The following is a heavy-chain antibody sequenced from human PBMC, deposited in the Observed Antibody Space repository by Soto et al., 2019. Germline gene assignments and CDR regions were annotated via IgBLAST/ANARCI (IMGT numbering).Heavy chain of an antibody. CDR2: IIPIFGTA. CDR1: GRTFSSYA. V-gene: IGHV1-69*13. J-gene: IGHJ6*02. Sequence: GASMKVSCNASGRTFSSYAISWVRQAPGQGLEWMGGIIPIFGTANYAQKFQGRVTITADESTSTAYRELSSLRSEDTAVYYCARSVGLGVVPPPDYYYYGMDVWGQGTTVTVSS. CDR3: ARSVGLGVVPPPDYYYYGMDV. D-gene: IGHD3-3*01.